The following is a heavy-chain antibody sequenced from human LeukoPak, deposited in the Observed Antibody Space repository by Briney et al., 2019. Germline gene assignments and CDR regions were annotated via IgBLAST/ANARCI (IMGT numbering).Heavy chain of an antibody. J-gene: IGHJ4*02. CDR1: GVSFSDYY. CDR3: ARQQLERRHFDY. D-gene: IGHD1-1*01. CDR2: MFDSGTT. V-gene: IGHV4-34*12. Sequence: KTSETLSLTCAVYGVSFSDYYWAWIRQPPGKVLEWIGSMFDSGTTYYKSSLKTRVTISVGTSKRHFNLKMTSVTAADTAVYYCARQQLERRHFDYWGQGTQVTVSS.